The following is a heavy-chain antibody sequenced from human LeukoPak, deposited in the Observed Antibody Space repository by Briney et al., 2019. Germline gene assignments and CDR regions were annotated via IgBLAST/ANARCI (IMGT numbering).Heavy chain of an antibody. CDR2: INHSGST. CDR1: GGSFSGYY. D-gene: IGHD6-13*01. J-gene: IGHJ6*02. Sequence: PSETLSLTCAVYGGSFSGYYWSWIRQPPGKGLGWIGEINHSGSTNYNPSLKSRVTISVDTSKNQFSLKLSSVTAADTAVYYCARHSSWYGKDYYYYGMDVWGQGTTVTVSS. CDR3: ARHSSWYGKDYYYYGMDV. V-gene: IGHV4-34*01.